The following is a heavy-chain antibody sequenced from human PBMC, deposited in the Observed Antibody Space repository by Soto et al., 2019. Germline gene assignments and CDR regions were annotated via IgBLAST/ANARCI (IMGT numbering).Heavy chain of an antibody. J-gene: IGHJ4*02. CDR1: GYTFTSYG. CDR2: ISAYNGNT. Sequence: ASVKVSCKASGYTFTSYGISWVRQAPGQGLEWMGWISAYNGNTNYAQKLQGRVTMTTDTSTSTAYMELRSLRADDTAVYYCERFPSSFVVVQAATSFDYWGQGTLFPVSS. V-gene: IGHV1-18*01. CDR3: ERFPSSFVVVQAATSFDY. D-gene: IGHD2-2*01.